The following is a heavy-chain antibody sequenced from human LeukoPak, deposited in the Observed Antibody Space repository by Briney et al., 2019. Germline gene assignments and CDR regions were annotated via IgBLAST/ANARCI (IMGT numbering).Heavy chain of an antibody. J-gene: IGHJ5*02. D-gene: IGHD6-13*01. V-gene: IGHV3-30*02. CDR1: GFTFSSYG. Sequence: GGSLRLSCAASGFTFSSYGMHWVRQAPGKGLEWVAFIRYDGSNKYYADSVKGRFTISRDNSKNTLYLQMNSLRAEDTAVYYCAKDSDELIAAAYNWFDPWGQGTLVIVSS. CDR3: AKDSDELIAAAYNWFDP. CDR2: IRYDGSNK.